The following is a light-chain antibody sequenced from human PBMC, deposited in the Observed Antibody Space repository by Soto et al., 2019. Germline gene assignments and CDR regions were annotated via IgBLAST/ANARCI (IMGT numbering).Light chain of an antibody. CDR2: DAA. CDR3: QQRNNCPLT. J-gene: IGKJ4*01. Sequence: EIVLTQSPATLSLSPGERATLSCRASQSVGDNLAWYQQKPGQTPRALFYDAAYRATGIPARFSASGSGTDFPLTISSLEPEDFALYYCQQRNNCPLTFGGGTKLEIK. V-gene: IGKV3-11*01. CDR1: QSVGDN.